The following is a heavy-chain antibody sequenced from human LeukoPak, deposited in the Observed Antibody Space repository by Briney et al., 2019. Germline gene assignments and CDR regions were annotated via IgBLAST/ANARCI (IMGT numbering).Heavy chain of an antibody. CDR2: ISYDGSNK. D-gene: IGHD2-2*01. V-gene: IGHV3-30*01. Sequence: GGSLRLSCAASGFTFSSYAMHWVRQAPGKGLEWVAVISYDGSNKYYADSVKGRFTISRDNSKNTLYLQMNSLRAEDTAVYYCARGVGSTSNNWFDPWGQGTLVTVSS. J-gene: IGHJ5*02. CDR3: ARGVGSTSNNWFDP. CDR1: GFTFSSYA.